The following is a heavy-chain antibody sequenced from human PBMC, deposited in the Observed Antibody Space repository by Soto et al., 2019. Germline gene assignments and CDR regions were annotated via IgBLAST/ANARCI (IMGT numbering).Heavy chain of an antibody. Sequence: PSETLSLTCTVSGGSISSGDYYWSWIRQPPGKGLEWIGYIYYSGSTYYNPSLKSRVTISLDTSKNQFSLKLSSVTAADTAVYNCAKEHYDILTGYWFDPWGQGTQVTVSS. CDR3: AKEHYDILTGYWFDP. CDR1: GGSISSGDYY. D-gene: IGHD3-9*01. CDR2: IYYSGST. V-gene: IGHV4-30-4*01. J-gene: IGHJ5*02.